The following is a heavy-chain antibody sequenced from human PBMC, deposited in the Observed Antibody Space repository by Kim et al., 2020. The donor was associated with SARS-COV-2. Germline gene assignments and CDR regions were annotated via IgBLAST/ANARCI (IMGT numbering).Heavy chain of an antibody. CDR1: GFTFSSYS. J-gene: IGHJ6*02. Sequence: GGSLRLSCAASGFTFSSYSMNWVRQAPGKGLEWVSSISSSSSYIYYADSVKGRFTISRDNAKNSLYLQMNSLRAEDTAVYYCARAVTMVRGQYYGMDVWGQGTTVTVSS. D-gene: IGHD3-10*01. CDR3: ARAVTMVRGQYYGMDV. V-gene: IGHV3-21*01. CDR2: ISSSSSYI.